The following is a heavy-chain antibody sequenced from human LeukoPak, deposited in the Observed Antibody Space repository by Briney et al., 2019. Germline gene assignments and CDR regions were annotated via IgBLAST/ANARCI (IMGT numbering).Heavy chain of an antibody. Sequence: GRSLRLSCAASGFTFSSYGMHWVRQAPGKGLEGVAVISYDGSNKYYADSVKGRFTISRDNSKNTLYLQMNSLRAEDTAVYYCAKDQDYYYYHGMDVWGQGTTVTVSS. CDR3: AKDQDYYYYHGMDV. J-gene: IGHJ6*02. CDR2: ISYDGSNK. CDR1: GFTFSSYG. V-gene: IGHV3-30*18.